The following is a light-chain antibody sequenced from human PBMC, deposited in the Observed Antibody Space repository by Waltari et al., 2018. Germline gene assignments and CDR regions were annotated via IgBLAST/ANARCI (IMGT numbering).Light chain of an antibody. V-gene: IGLV7-46*01. CDR1: TGPVTIGYY. Sequence: QAVVTQEPSLTVSPGGPFTLTCGSLTGPVTIGYYSYWFQQKPGQAPRTLIYDTSNKHSWTPARFSGSLLGGKAALTLSGAQPEDEAEYYCLLSYSGAWVFGGGTKLTVL. CDR2: DTS. J-gene: IGLJ3*02. CDR3: LLSYSGAWV.